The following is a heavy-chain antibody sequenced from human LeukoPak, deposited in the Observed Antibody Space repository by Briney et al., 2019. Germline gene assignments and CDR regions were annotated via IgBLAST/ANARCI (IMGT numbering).Heavy chain of an antibody. J-gene: IGHJ6*02. CDR2: IRYDGSNK. CDR1: GFTFSNYG. V-gene: IGHV3-30*02. CDR3: ARGIAVAGYYYYGMDV. Sequence: GGSLRLSCAASGFTFSNYGMHWVRQAPGKGLEWVAFIRYDGSNKYYADSAKGRFTISRDNSKNTLYLQMNSLRAEDTAVYYCARGIAVAGYYYYGMDVWGQGTTVTVSS. D-gene: IGHD6-19*01.